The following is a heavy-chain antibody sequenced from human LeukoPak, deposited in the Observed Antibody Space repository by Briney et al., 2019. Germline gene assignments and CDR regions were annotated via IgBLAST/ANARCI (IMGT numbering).Heavy chain of an antibody. Sequence: SETLSLTCTVSGGSISSSSYYWGWIRQPPGKGLEWIGSIYYSGSTYYNPSLKSRVTISVDTSKNQFSLKLSSVTAADTAVYYCARAYSVARGLNWFDPWGQGTLVTVSS. CDR1: GGSISSSSYY. CDR2: IYYSGST. V-gene: IGHV4-39*01. D-gene: IGHD3-16*01. CDR3: ARAYSVARGLNWFDP. J-gene: IGHJ5*02.